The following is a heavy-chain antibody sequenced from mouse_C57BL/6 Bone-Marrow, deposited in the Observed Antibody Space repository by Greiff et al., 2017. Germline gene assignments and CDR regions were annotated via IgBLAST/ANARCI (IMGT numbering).Heavy chain of an antibody. Sequence: QVQLQQSGAELARPGASVKLSCKASGYTFTSYGISWVKQRTGQGLEWIGEIYPRSGNTYYNEKFKGKATLTADKSSSTAYMELRSLTSEHSAVYFCARSGGWLLRDFDYWGQDTTLTVSS. D-gene: IGHD2-3*01. CDR2: IYPRSGNT. V-gene: IGHV1-81*01. CDR1: GYTFTSYG. J-gene: IGHJ2*01. CDR3: ARSGGWLLRDFDY.